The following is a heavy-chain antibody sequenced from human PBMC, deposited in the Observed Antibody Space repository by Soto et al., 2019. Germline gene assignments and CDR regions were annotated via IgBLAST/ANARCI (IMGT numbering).Heavy chain of an antibody. J-gene: IGHJ4*02. D-gene: IGHD2-2*01. CDR1: GGSIGSGGYW. CDR2: VSYTGNT. Sequence: QVQLQESGPGLMQPSQTLSLTCTVSGGSIGSGGYWWSWIRQHPGRGLEWIGFVSYTGNTQYNPSLKSRVNISVDTSTKQFSLKLSSVTVADTAVYYCARGTLVWGQGTLVTVSS. CDR3: ARGTLV. V-gene: IGHV4-31*03.